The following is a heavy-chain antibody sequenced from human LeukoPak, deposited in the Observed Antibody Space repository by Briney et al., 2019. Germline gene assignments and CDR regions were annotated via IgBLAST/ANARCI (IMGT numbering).Heavy chain of an antibody. D-gene: IGHD2-21*02. V-gene: IGHV3-49*04. Sequence: GGSLRLSCAASGFTFSNYTMNWVRQAPGKGLEWVGFIRSKANGGTTEYAASVKGRFTISRDDSKSIAYLQMNSLKTEDTAVYYCSREGVVTAFDWLDPWGQGTLVTVSS. CDR3: SREGVVTAFDWLDP. CDR2: IRSKANGGTT. J-gene: IGHJ5*02. CDR1: GFTFSNYT.